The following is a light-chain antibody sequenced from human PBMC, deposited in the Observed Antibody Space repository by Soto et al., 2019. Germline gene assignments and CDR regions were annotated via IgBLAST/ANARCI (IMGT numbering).Light chain of an antibody. V-gene: IGKV3-15*01. J-gene: IGKJ4*01. CDR3: HQYHNCHPGRT. Sequence: EMVMTQSPSTLSASPGERATLSCRASQSIRSNLAWYQQKPGQAPRLLIYDASVRATDIPARFSGSGSGTAVTHSISSMKSEDFAVYDSHQYHNCHPGRTFGGGTKVEIK. CDR2: DAS. CDR1: QSIRSN.